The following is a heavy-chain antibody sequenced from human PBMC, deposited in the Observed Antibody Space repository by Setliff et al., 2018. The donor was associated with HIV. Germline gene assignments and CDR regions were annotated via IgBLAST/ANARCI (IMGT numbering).Heavy chain of an antibody. D-gene: IGHD3-22*01. CDR2: INPKSDGT. V-gene: IGHV1-2*04. Sequence: ASVKVSCKASGYSFTDYYIHWVRQAPGQGLEWMGWINPKSDGTNYAQKFQGWITMTRDTSISTAYMERSRLRSDDTAVYYCASSRDYYDTSGYYQYYFDYWGQGTPVTVFS. CDR1: GYSFTDYY. J-gene: IGHJ4*02. CDR3: ASSRDYYDTSGYYQYYFDY.